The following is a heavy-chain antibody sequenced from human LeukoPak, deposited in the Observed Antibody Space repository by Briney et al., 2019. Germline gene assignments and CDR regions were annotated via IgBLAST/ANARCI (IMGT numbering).Heavy chain of an antibody. V-gene: IGHV1-2*02. CDR3: ARSHMYYDILTGYYNGPYYFDY. CDR1: GYTFTGYH. Sequence: GASVKVSCKASGYTFTGYHMHWVRQAPGQGLEWMGWINPNSGGTNYAQSFQGRVTMTRDTSISTAYMELSRLRSDDTAVYYCARSHMYYDILTGYYNGPYYFDYWGQGTLVTVSS. J-gene: IGHJ4*02. CDR2: INPNSGGT. D-gene: IGHD3-9*01.